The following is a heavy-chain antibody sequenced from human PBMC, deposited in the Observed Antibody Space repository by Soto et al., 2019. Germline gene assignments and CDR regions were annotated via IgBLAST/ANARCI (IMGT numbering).Heavy chain of an antibody. Sequence: GGSLRLSCAASGFTVSSNYMSWVRQAPGKGLGWVPVIYSGGSTYYADSVKGRFTISRDNSKNTLYLQMNSLRAEDTAVYYCARVQYYYGSGSYYNSLHFDYWGQGTLVTVSS. D-gene: IGHD3-10*01. J-gene: IGHJ4*02. CDR3: ARVQYYYGSGSYYNSLHFDY. CDR1: GFTVSSNY. V-gene: IGHV3-53*01. CDR2: IYSGGST.